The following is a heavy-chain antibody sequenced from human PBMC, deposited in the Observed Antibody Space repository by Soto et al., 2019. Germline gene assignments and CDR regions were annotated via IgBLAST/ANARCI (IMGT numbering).Heavy chain of an antibody. Sequence: SETMSLASTVSGGSISSSSYYWGWIRQPPGKGLEWIGSIYYSGSTYYNPSLKSRVTISVDTSKNQFSLKLSSVTAADTAVYYCARGEMATKLIDYWGQGTLVTVSS. CDR2: IYYSGST. J-gene: IGHJ4*02. CDR1: GGSISSSSYY. V-gene: IGHV4-39*01. D-gene: IGHD5-12*01. CDR3: ARGEMATKLIDY.